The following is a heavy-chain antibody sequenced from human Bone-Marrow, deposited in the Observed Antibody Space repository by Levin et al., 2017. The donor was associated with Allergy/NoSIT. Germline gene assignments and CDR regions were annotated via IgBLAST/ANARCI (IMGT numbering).Heavy chain of an antibody. CDR1: GGSISSGNCY. J-gene: IGHJ6*03. CDR2: THYSGST. Sequence: SETLSLTCSVSGGSISSGNCYWNWVRQHPGKGLEWIGYTHYSGSTYYNPSLKSRVTISEDTSKNQFSLRLTSVTAADTAVYYCARSPDHGNYYFYMDVWGKGTTVTVSS. D-gene: IGHD1-14*01. V-gene: IGHV4-31*03. CDR3: ARSPDHGNYYFYMDV.